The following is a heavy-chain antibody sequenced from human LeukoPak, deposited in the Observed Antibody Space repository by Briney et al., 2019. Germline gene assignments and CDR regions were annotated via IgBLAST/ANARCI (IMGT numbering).Heavy chain of an antibody. CDR3: ATDLGATMIRGVIVS. Sequence: GGSLRLSCAASGFTFTNAWMTWVRQAPGKGLEWVGRIKSKGDGETTDYASFVKGRFSMSRDDARATMFLQMYSLEAEDTAVYNCATDLGATMIRGVIVSWGQGALVTVSS. CDR2: IKSKGDGETT. CDR1: GFTFTNAW. V-gene: IGHV3-15*05. J-gene: IGHJ4*02. D-gene: IGHD3-10*01.